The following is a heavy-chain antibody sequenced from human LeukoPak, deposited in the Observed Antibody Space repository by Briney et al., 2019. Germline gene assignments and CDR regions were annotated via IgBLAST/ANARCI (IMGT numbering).Heavy chain of an antibody. D-gene: IGHD2-15*01. CDR2: IYYSGST. Sequence: SETLSLTCTVSGGSISSYYWSWIRQPPGKGLEWIGYIYYSGSTNYNPSLKSRVTISVDTSKNQFSLKLSSVTAADTAVYYCARGYCSGGSCYDDFDYWGHGTLVTVSS. CDR3: ARGYCSGGSCYDDFDY. V-gene: IGHV4-59*01. CDR1: GGSISSYY. J-gene: IGHJ4*01.